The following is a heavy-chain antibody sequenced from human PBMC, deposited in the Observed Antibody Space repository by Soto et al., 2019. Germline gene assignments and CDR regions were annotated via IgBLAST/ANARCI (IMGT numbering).Heavy chain of an antibody. V-gene: IGHV1-69*11. CDR3: ARGVTSGSFTPFDR. Sequence: QVQLVQSGAEVKEPGSSVKVSCKASGGTFSSYSFSWVRQAPGQGLEWMGGFSPILGTTNYAQNFLVRVTITADEFTSTVYLELSSLRPEATAVYYCARGVTSGSFTPFDRWGQGTLVTVYS. CDR2: FSPILGTT. CDR1: GGTFSSYS. D-gene: IGHD1-26*01. J-gene: IGHJ4*02.